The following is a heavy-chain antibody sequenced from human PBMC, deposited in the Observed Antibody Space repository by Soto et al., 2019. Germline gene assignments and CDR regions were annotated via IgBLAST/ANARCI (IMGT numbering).Heavy chain of an antibody. CDR3: ARDDRRWPDYYYYMDV. CDR2: IYYSGST. CDR1: GGSISSYY. J-gene: IGHJ6*03. V-gene: IGHV4-59*01. D-gene: IGHD2-15*01. Sequence: QVQLQESGPGLVKLSETLSLTCTVSGGSISSYYWSWIRQPPGKGLEWIGYIYYSGSTNYNPSLKSRVTISVDTSKNQFSLKLSSVTAADTAVYYCARDDRRWPDYYYYMDVWGKGTTVTVSS.